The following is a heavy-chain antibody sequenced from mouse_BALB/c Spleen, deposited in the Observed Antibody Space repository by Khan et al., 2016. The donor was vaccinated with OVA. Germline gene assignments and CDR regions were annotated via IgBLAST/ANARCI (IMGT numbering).Heavy chain of an antibody. CDR2: INPYNGFT. D-gene: IGHD1-1*01. CDR1: GYSFTDYT. CDR3: ARGNDYGSNSWFAY. J-gene: IGHJ3*01. V-gene: IGHV1-18*01. Sequence: EVQLQQSRPELVKPGASMKISCKASGYSFTDYTMNWVKQSHGKNLEWIGLINPYNGFTTYNQKFKGKAPLTVHTSSSTAYMELLSLTSEDTAVYYCARGNDYGSNSWFAYWGQGTLVTVS.